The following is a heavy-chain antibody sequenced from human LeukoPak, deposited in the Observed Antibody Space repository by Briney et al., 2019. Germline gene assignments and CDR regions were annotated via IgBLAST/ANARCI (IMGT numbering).Heavy chain of an antibody. J-gene: IGHJ2*01. CDR1: GESFSGYY. V-gene: IGHV4-34*01. Sequence: SETLSLTCVVSGESFSGYYWSWIRQAPGKGLEWIGEIHHRGATNYKPSLRSRVTISGDTSKNQFSLTLTSVTAADTAVYYCARGILGYYYFDLWGRGTLVTVSS. D-gene: IGHD3-22*01. CDR2: IHHRGAT. CDR3: ARGILGYYYFDL.